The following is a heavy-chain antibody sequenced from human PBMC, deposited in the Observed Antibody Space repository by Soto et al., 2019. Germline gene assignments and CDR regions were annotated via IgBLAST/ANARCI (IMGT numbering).Heavy chain of an antibody. CDR2: INPNSGGT. CDR3: ASALVAGRFDP. Sequence: GDSVKVSCKASGDTFTGYYMHWVRQAPGEGLEWMGWINPNSGGTNYAQKFQGWVTMTRDTSISTAYMELSRLRSDDTAVYYCASALVAGRFDPWGQGTLVTVSS. CDR1: GDTFTGYY. V-gene: IGHV1-2*04. J-gene: IGHJ5*02. D-gene: IGHD6-19*01.